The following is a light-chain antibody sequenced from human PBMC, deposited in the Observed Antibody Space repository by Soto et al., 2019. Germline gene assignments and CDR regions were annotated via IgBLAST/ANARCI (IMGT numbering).Light chain of an antibody. CDR2: DDH. J-gene: IGLJ1*01. CDR1: NIGTKS. CDR3: QVWDSSSDHYV. V-gene: IGLV3-21*02. Sequence: SYELTQTPSVSVAPGQTARISCGGDNIGTKSVHWYQQKPGQAPVLVIYDDHDRPSGIPERFSGSNAGNTATLTITRVEAGDEADYYCQVWDSSSDHYVFAAGTKVTVL.